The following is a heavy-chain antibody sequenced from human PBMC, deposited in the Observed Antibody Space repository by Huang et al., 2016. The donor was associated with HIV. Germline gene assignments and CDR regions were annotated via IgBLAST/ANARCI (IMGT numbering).Heavy chain of an antibody. CDR1: GASFTGNY. CDR2: INDGGAT. J-gene: IGHJ6*02. D-gene: IGHD3-3*01. CDR3: ARQWVLLDYLMGMDV. V-gene: IGHV4-34*01. Sequence: QVHLQQWGAGLLKPSETLTLTCAVSGASFTGNYWTWIRQTPGKGLEWIGEINDGGATIDNPSLESRVTISIDRSKKQFSLRLSSMTAADTAVYYCARQWVLLDYLMGMDVWGQGTTVIVSS.